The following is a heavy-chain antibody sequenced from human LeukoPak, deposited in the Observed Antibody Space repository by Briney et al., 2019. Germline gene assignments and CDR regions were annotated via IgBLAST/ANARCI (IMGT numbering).Heavy chain of an antibody. V-gene: IGHV1-2*04. CDR2: INPNSGGT. J-gene: IGHJ6*02. D-gene: IGHD3-10*01. CDR1: GYTFTGYY. Sequence: ASVKVSCKASGYTFTGYYMHWVRQAPGQGLEWMGWINPNSGGTNYAQKFQGWVTMTRDTSISTAYMELSRLRSDDTAAYYCARGGLLWIIQRRYMDVWGQGTTVTVSS. CDR3: ARGGLLWIIQRRYMDV.